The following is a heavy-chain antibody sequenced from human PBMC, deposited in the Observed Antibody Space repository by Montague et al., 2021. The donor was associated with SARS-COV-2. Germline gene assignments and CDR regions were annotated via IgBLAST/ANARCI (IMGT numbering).Heavy chain of an antibody. Sequence: SETLSLTWSVSGVSISTSGYYWGWVRQSPGKGLEWIGSVHYSGGTNYNPSLESRVTIYVDTSKNMFSLRLRSVTAADTAVYYCARGISSWWAVGHWGQGILVTVSS. CDR2: VHYSGGT. D-gene: IGHD6-13*01. V-gene: IGHV4-39*01. J-gene: IGHJ4*02. CDR3: ARGISSWWAVGH. CDR1: GVSISTSGYY.